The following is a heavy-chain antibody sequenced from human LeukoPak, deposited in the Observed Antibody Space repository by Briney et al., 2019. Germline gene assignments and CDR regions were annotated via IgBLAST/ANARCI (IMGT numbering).Heavy chain of an antibody. V-gene: IGHV3-23*01. J-gene: IGHJ4*02. Sequence: GGSLRLSCVASGFTFSRYGMTWVRQAPGKGLQWVSAISGSGGSTYYADSVKGRFTISRDNSKNTLYLQMNSLRAEDTAVYYCAKVGSSGWYSDFDYWGQGTLVTVSS. CDR1: GFTFSRYG. CDR3: AKVGSSGWYSDFDY. CDR2: ISGSGGST. D-gene: IGHD6-19*01.